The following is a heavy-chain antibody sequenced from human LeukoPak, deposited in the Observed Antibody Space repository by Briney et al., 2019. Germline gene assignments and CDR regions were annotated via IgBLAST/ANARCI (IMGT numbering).Heavy chain of an antibody. D-gene: IGHD3-16*02. V-gene: IGHV1-2*02. J-gene: IGHJ5*02. CDR2: INPNSGGT. Sequence: ASVKVSFTASGYTFTDNYMHWVRQAPGQGLEWMGWINPNSGGTKYALQFQGRVTMTRDTSISTAYLELSRLRSDDTAVYYCARDRGSYRFDPWGQGTLVTVSS. CDR3: ARDRGSYRFDP. CDR1: GYTFTDNY.